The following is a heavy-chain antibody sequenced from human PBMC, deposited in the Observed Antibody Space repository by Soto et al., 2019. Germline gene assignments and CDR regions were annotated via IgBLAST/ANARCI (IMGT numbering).Heavy chain of an antibody. CDR2: ISGSGGST. V-gene: IGHV3-23*01. J-gene: IGHJ4*02. D-gene: IGHD6-19*01. Sequence: EVQLLESGGGLVQPGGSLRLSCAASGCTFSSYAMSWVRQATGKGLEWVSAISGSGGSTYYADSVKGRFTISIDNSKNTLYLQMNSLRAEDTAVYYCAKDRHWVIAVAGLGYWGQGTLVTVSS. CDR1: GCTFSSYA. CDR3: AKDRHWVIAVAGLGY.